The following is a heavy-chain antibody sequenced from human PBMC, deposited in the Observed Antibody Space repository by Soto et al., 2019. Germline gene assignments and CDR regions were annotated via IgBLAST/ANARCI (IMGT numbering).Heavy chain of an antibody. V-gene: IGHV1-3*01. D-gene: IGHD2-15*01. CDR3: ARDLGGWPHY. CDR2: INAGNGNT. J-gene: IGHJ4*02. Sequence: GASVEVSCKDSGYTFTSYAMHWVRQAPGQWLEWMGWINAGNGNTKYSQKFQGRVTITRDTSASTAYMELSSLRSEDTAVYYCARDLGGWPHYWGQGTLVTVSS. CDR1: GYTFTSYA.